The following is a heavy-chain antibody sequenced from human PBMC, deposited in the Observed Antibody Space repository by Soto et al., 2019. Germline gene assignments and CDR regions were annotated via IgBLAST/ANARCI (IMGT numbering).Heavy chain of an antibody. V-gene: IGHV3-53*01. D-gene: IGHD6-13*01. J-gene: IGHJ5*02. Sequence: PGGSLRLSCAASGFTFSSYAMSWVRQAPGKGLEWVSVIYSGGSTYYADSVKGRFTISRDNSKNTLYLQMNSLRAEDTAVYYCARRAAAGPLNPWGQGTLVTVS. CDR3: ARRAAAGPLNP. CDR2: IYSGGST. CDR1: GFTFSSYA.